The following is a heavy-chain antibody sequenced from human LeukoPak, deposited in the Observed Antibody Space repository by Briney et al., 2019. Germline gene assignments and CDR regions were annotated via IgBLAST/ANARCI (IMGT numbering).Heavy chain of an antibody. V-gene: IGHV4-39*01. CDR2: IYYSGST. CDR1: GGSISSYY. J-gene: IGHJ4*02. D-gene: IGHD3-9*01. Sequence: KSSETLSLTCTVSGGSISSYYWGWIRQPPGKGLEWIGSIYYSGSTYYNPSLKSRVTISVDTSKNQFSLKLSSVTAADTAVYYCARLSGDYDIDYWGQGTLVTVSS. CDR3: ARLSGDYDIDY.